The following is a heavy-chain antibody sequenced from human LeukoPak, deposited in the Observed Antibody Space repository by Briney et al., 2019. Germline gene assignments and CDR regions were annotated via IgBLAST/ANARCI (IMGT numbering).Heavy chain of an antibody. V-gene: IGHV1-69*05. CDR1: GGTFSSYA. D-gene: IGHD2-2*02. CDR3: ARVGVVRPRVVPAAISYYYYYMDV. Sequence: SVKVSCKASGGTFSSYAISWVRQAPGQGLEWMGGIIPIFGTANYAQKFQGRVTITTDESTSTAYMELSSLRSEDTAVYYCARVGVVRPRVVPAAISYYYYYMDVWGKGTTVTVSS. J-gene: IGHJ6*03. CDR2: IIPIFGTA.